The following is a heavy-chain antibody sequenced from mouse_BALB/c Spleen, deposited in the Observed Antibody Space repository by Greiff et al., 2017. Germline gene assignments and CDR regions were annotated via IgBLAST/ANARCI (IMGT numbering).Heavy chain of an antibody. CDR3: ARVGDGNYGAY. J-gene: IGHJ3*01. D-gene: IGHD2-1*01. Sequence: VQRVESGPGLVAPSQSLSITCTVSGFSLTSYGVHWVRQPPGKGLEWLGVIWAGGSTNYNSALMSRLSISKDNSKSQVFLKMNSLQTDDTAMYYCARVGDGNYGAYWGQGTLVTVSA. V-gene: IGHV2-9*02. CDR2: IWAGGST. CDR1: GFSLTSYG.